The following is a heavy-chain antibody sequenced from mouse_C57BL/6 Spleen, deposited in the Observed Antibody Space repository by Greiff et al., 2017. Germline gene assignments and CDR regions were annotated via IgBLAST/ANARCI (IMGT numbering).Heavy chain of an antibody. V-gene: IGHV1-81*01. CDR2: IYPRSGNT. Sequence: VQLQQSGAELARPGASVKLSCKASGYTFTSYGISWVKQRPGQGLEWIGEIYPRSGNTYYNEKFKGKATLTADKSSSTAYMERRSLTSEDSAVYFCARLGLRDAMDYWGQGTSVTVSS. CDR3: ARLGLRDAMDY. J-gene: IGHJ4*01. D-gene: IGHD3-1*01. CDR1: GYTFTSYG.